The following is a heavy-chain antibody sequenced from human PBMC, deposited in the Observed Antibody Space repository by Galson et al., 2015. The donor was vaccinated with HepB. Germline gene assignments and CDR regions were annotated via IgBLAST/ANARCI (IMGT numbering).Heavy chain of an antibody. J-gene: IGHJ6*02. V-gene: IGHV5-10-1*01. CDR1: GYNFTSYW. Sequence: QSGAEVKKPGESLRISCKGSGYNFTSYWISWVRQMPGKGLEWMGRIDPSDSYTNYSPSFQGHVTISANKSISTAYLQWSSLKASDTAMYYCARRGGGTIVRNYYYGMDVWGQGTTVTVSS. CDR2: IDPSDSYT. D-gene: IGHD4-23*01. CDR3: ARRGGGTIVRNYYYGMDV.